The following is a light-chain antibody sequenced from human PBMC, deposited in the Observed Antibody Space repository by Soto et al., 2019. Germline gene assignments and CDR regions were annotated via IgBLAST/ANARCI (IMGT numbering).Light chain of an antibody. Sequence: QSVLTQSSSASASLGSSVKLTCTLSSGHSSYIIAWHQQQPGKAPRYLMKLEGSGSYNKGSGVPDRLSGSSSGADRYLTISTLQFEDEADYYGETWDSNVWVFGGGTKLTVL. CDR3: ETWDSNVWV. J-gene: IGLJ3*02. V-gene: IGLV4-60*02. CDR1: SGHSSYI. CDR2: LEGSGSY.